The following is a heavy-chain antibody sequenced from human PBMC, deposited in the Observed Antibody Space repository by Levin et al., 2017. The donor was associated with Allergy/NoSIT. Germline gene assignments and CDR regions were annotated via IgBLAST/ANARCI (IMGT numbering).Heavy chain of an antibody. CDR3: GRDPAGDCSGGSCYGGYMDV. V-gene: IGHV1-69*13. J-gene: IGHJ6*03. CDR2: IIPIFGTA. CDR1: GGTFSSYA. D-gene: IGHD2-15*01. Sequence: SVKVSCKASGGTFSSYAISWVRQAPGQGLEWMGGIIPIFGTANYAQKFQGRVTITADESTSTAYMELSSLRSEDTAVYYCGRDPAGDCSGGSCYGGYMDVWGKGTTVTVSS.